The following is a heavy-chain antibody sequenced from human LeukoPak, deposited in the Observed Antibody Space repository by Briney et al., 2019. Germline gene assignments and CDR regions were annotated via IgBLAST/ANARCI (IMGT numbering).Heavy chain of an antibody. CDR2: INPNGGDT. CDR3: ARGSGWYYGMDV. V-gene: IGHV1-2*06. D-gene: IGHD6-19*01. Sequence: ASVKVSCKAAGYNFPAYFVHWVRQAPGQGLEWMGRINPNGGDTNYAQTFQGRVTMASDTSISTAYLELSRLRSDDTAVYYCARGSGWYYGMDVWGQGTTVTVSS. J-gene: IGHJ6*02. CDR1: GYNFPAYF.